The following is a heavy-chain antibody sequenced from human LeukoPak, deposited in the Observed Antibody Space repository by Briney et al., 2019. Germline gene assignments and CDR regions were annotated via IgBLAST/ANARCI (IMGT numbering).Heavy chain of an antibody. CDR1: GGSFNAYY. V-gene: IGHV4-34*01. J-gene: IGHJ4*02. Sequence: SETLSLTCAVYGGSFNAYYWSWIRQPPGKGLEWIGEINRSGYTNYNPSLKSRLTITADTSKRQFSLKLSSVTAADTAVYYCASARGPFDYWGQGSLVTVSS. CDR2: INRSGYT. D-gene: IGHD3-10*01. CDR3: ASARGPFDY.